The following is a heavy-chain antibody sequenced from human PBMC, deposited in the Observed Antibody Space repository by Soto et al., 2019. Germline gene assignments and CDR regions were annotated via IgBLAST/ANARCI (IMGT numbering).Heavy chain of an antibody. CDR3: ASAYGMEV. V-gene: IGHV3-74*01. D-gene: IGHD3-16*01. Sequence: PGGSLRLSCAASGFTFSDYWMHWVRQAPGKGPLWVSRITSDGRGTVYADSVKGRFTISRDNAKNTLYLQMNSLRVEDTAGYYCASAYGMEVWGQGTTVTVSS. CDR2: ITSDGRGT. J-gene: IGHJ6*02. CDR1: GFTFSDYW.